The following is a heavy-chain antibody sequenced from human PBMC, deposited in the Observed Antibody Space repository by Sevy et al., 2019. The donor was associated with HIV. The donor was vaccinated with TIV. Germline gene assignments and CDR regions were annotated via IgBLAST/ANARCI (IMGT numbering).Heavy chain of an antibody. Sequence: GGSLRLSCAASGFRFDRFAMHWVRQAPGKGLEWVALISYDGGNKYYADFVRGRFSISRDNSKNTLFLQMNRLSPEDTGIYYCAKIPRGYSYASFLDSWGQGTPVTVSS. CDR1: GFRFDRFA. CDR3: AKIPRGYSYASFLDS. CDR2: ISYDGGNK. V-gene: IGHV3-30*18. D-gene: IGHD5-18*01. J-gene: IGHJ4*02.